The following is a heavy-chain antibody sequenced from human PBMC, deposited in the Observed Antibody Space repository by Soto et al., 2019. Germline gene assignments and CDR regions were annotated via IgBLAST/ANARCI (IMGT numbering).Heavy chain of an antibody. Sequence: EVQLVESGGGLIQPGGSLRLSCAASGFTVSSNYMSWVRQAPGKGLEWVSVIYSGGSTYYADSVKGRFTISRDNSKNTLYLQMNRLRAEDTVVYYCAREDREMATINYWGQGTLVTVSS. V-gene: IGHV3-53*01. CDR2: IYSGGST. D-gene: IGHD5-12*01. CDR3: AREDREMATINY. J-gene: IGHJ4*02. CDR1: GFTVSSNY.